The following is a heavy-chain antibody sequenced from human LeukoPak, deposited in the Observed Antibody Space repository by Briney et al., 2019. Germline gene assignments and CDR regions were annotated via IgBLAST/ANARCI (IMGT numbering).Heavy chain of an antibody. CDR1: GGSISGYY. CDR2: IYYSGST. V-gene: IGHV4-59*01. D-gene: IGHD3-10*01. CDR3: ARTPVVRLWFGEEGNWFDP. J-gene: IGHJ5*02. Sequence: KSSETLSLTCTVSGGSISGYYWSWIRQPPGKGLEWIGYIYYSGSTNYNPSLKSRVTISVDTSKNQFSLKLSSVTAADTAVYYCARTPVVRLWFGEEGNWFDPWGQGTLVTVSS.